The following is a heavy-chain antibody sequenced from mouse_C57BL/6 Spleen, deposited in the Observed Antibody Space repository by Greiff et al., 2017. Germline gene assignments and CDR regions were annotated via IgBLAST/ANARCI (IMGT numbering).Heavy chain of an antibody. CDR3: AKEGYSFGY. CDR1: GFTFSSYA. J-gene: IGHJ3*01. V-gene: IGHV5-4*01. CDR2: ISDGGSYT. Sequence: EVQVVESGGGLVKPGGSLKLSCAASGFTFSSYAMSWVRPTPEKRLGGVATISDGGSYTYYPDNVKGRFPISRENAKNNLYLQMSHLKSEDTAVYYCAKEGYSFGYWGKGSLGTGSA.